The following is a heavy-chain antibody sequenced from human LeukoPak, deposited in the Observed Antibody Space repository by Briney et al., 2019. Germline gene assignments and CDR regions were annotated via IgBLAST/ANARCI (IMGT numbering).Heavy chain of an antibody. V-gene: IGHV3-7*03. Sequence: GGSLRLSCAGSGFALSSHWMTWVRQVPGRGPEWVANVNRDGSETYYLDSVKGRFTISKDNAKNSLYLQMNSLRAEDTALYHCARNNGMDVWGQGTTVIVSS. CDR1: GFALSSHW. CDR3: ARNNGMDV. J-gene: IGHJ6*02. CDR2: VNRDGSET.